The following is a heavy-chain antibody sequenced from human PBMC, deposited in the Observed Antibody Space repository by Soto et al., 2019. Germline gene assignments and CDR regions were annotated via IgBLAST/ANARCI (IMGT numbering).Heavy chain of an antibody. Sequence: PSQSLSLTCSLSASYIRGSYCSWIRQPPKKPRQWIASISYTGKATHSPSLKSRVSGSAGTTGNQCPLKLTSVTAADTATYYCATGGGWLQNSNLRGLYFDYWGQGALVTVCS. V-gene: IGHV4-59*01. CDR2: ISYTGKA. D-gene: IGHD6-19*01. CDR1: ASYIRGSY. CDR3: ATGGGWLQNSNLRGLYFDY. J-gene: IGHJ4*02.